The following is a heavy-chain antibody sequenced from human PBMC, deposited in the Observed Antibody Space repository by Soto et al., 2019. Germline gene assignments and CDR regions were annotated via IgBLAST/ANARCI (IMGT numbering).Heavy chain of an antibody. CDR1: GFTFSSYG. CDR2: ISYDGSNK. CDR3: AKDRRAIDGDYEGFDL. J-gene: IGHJ2*01. Sequence: QVQLVESGGGVVQPGRSLRLSCAASGFTFSSYGMHWVRQAPGKGLEWVAVISYDGSNKYYADSVKGRFTISRDNSKNTRYLQMNSLRAEDTAVYYCAKDRRAIDGDYEGFDLWGRGTLVTVSS. D-gene: IGHD4-17*01. V-gene: IGHV3-30*18.